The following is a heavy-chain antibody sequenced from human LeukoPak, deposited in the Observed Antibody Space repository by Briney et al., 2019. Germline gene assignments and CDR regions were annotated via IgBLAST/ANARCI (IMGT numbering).Heavy chain of an antibody. CDR3: AELGITMIGGV. CDR2: ISSSGGTI. D-gene: IGHD3-10*02. V-gene: IGHV3-48*03. J-gene: IGHJ6*04. CDR1: GFTFSSYE. Sequence: PGGSLRLSCAASGFTFSSYEMNWVRQAPGKGLEWVSYISSSGGTIYYADSLKGRFTVSRDNAKSSLHLQMNSLRAEDTAVYYCAELGITMIGGVWGKGTTVTISS.